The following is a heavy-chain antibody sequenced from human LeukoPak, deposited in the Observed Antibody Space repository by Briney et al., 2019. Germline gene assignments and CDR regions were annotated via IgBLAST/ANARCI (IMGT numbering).Heavy chain of an antibody. CDR2: IGTAGDP. Sequence: PGGSLRLFCAASGFTFSSYDMHWVRQATGKGLEWVSAIGTAGDPYYPGSVKGRFTISRENAKNSLYLQMNSLRAGDTAVYYCARSSGSSPDDAFDIWGQGTMVTVSS. J-gene: IGHJ3*02. CDR3: ARSSGSSPDDAFDI. D-gene: IGHD3-10*01. CDR1: GFTFSSYD. V-gene: IGHV3-13*05.